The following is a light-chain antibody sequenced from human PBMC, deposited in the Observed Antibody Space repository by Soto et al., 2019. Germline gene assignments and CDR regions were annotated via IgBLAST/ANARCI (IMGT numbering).Light chain of an antibody. CDR1: QSINRW. CDR2: DAS. CDR3: QQYNSYST. Sequence: DTQMTQSPYTLSASVGDRVAITCRASQSINRWFDWYQQKPGKAPKLLIYDASSLEGGLTSRFSGNGSGTEFPLTISSLQPDDFATYYCQQYNSYSTCGQGTQVEIK. J-gene: IGKJ1*01. V-gene: IGKV1-5*01.